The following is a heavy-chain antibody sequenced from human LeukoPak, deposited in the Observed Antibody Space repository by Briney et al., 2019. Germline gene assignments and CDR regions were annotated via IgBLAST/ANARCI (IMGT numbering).Heavy chain of an antibody. Sequence: GGSLRLSCAASGFTFSSYAMHWVRQAPGKGLEWVAVISYDGSNKYYADSVKGRFTISRDNSKNTLYLQMNSLRAEDTAVYYCAKDFSPYSNLYYFDYWGQGTLVTVSS. CDR2: ISYDGSNK. V-gene: IGHV3-30*04. D-gene: IGHD4-11*01. CDR1: GFTFSSYA. CDR3: AKDFSPYSNLYYFDY. J-gene: IGHJ4*02.